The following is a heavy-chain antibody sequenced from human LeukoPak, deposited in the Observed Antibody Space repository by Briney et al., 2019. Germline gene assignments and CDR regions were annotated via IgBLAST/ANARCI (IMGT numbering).Heavy chain of an antibody. J-gene: IGHJ4*02. CDR2: ISSSGSDI. CDR1: GFTFSNYE. Sequence: GGSLRLSCAASGFTFSNYEMHWVRQAPGKGLEWVSYISSSGSDIYYADSVKGRFTISRDNAKNSLYLHMNSLRAEDTAVYYCARDCGGSSPFDYWGQGTLVTVSS. V-gene: IGHV3-48*03. CDR3: ARDCGGSSPFDY. D-gene: IGHD2-15*01.